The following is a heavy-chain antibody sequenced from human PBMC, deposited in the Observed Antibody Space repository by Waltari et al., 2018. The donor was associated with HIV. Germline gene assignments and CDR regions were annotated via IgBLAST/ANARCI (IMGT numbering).Heavy chain of an antibody. J-gene: IGHJ3*02. Sequence: VQGVELGGGLVRPGGSWRLPWAPSVSTLRSLKMNWVRQAPGKWLEWVSYISSSGSTIYFADSVKGRFTMSRDNAKNSLYLRMNSLRAEDTAVYYCARAFMIRGTGAFDIWGQGTMVTVSS. CDR1: VSTLRSLK. CDR3: ARAFMIRGTGAFDI. CDR2: ISSSGSTI. V-gene: IGHV3-48*03. D-gene: IGHD3-10*01.